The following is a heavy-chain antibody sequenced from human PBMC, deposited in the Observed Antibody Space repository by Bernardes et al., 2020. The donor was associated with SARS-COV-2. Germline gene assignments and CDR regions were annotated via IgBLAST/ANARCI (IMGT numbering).Heavy chain of an antibody. CDR2: INYSGST. D-gene: IGHD3-16*01. Sequence: SETLSLTCAVYGGSLSGYYGNWIRQPPGKGLEWIGEINYSGSTNYNPSLKSRVTISIDTSKNQLSLKLSSVTAADTAVYYCVRAVWGIWYFDLWGRGTLVTVTS. V-gene: IGHV4-34*01. CDR1: GGSLSGYY. CDR3: VRAVWGIWYFDL. J-gene: IGHJ2*01.